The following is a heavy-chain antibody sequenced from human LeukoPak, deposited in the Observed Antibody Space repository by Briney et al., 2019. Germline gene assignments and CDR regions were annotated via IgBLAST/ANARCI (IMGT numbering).Heavy chain of an antibody. CDR3: ARDHRDPGVIFDY. Sequence: PGGSLRLSXAASGFTFSSHWMSWVRQAPGKGLEWVANINQDGSEKYYVDSVKGRFTISRDNAKNSLYLQMNSLRAEDTAVYYCARDHRDPGVIFDYWGQGTLVTVSS. CDR1: GFTFSSHW. CDR2: INQDGSEK. D-gene: IGHD3-10*01. J-gene: IGHJ4*02. V-gene: IGHV3-7*01.